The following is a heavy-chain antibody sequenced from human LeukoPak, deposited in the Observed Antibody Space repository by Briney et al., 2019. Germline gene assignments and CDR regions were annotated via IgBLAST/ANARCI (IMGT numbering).Heavy chain of an antibody. D-gene: IGHD4-23*01. CDR3: ARESVGGTPRGRHNVGFDF. V-gene: IGHV1-69*01. CDR2: IIPIFGTA. J-gene: IGHJ4*02. CDR1: GGTFSSYA. Sequence: SVKVSCKASGGTFSSYASSGVRQAPGQGLEWMGGIIPIFGTANYAQKFHGRVTITADESTSTAYMELCSLRPVDTAGYYSARESVGGTPRGRHNVGFDFWGRGKLVTVSS.